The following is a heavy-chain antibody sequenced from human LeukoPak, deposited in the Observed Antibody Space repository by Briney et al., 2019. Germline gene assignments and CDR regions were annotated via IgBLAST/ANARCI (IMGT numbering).Heavy chain of an antibody. V-gene: IGHV3-53*01. D-gene: IGHD4-17*01. CDR3: ARGFANGDYTLDY. J-gene: IGHJ4*02. Sequence: GGSLRLSCAASGFTVSRNYMNWVRQAPGKGLEWVSVLYRGGSTYYADSVEGRFTISRDNSKNTLSLQMNSLRADDTAVHYCARGFANGDYTLDYWGQGTLVTVSS. CDR1: GFTVSRNY. CDR2: LYRGGST.